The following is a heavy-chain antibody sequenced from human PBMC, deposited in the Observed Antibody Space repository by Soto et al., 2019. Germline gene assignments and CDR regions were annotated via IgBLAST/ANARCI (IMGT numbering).Heavy chain of an antibody. CDR2: IWYDGSNK. CDR3: ARDKAVRYYYDGMVV. J-gene: IGHJ6*02. CDR1: GFTFSSYG. Sequence: PGGSLRLSCAASGFTFSSYGMHWVRQAPGKGLEWVAVIWYDGSNKYYADSVKGRFTISRDNSKNTLYLQMNSLRAEDTAVYYCARDKAVRYYYDGMVVWGQGTTVTVSS. V-gene: IGHV3-33*01. D-gene: IGHD4-4*01.